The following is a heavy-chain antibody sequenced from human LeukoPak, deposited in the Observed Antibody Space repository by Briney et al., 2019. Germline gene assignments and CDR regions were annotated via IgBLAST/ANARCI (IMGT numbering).Heavy chain of an antibody. V-gene: IGHV4-59*12. D-gene: IGHD3-22*01. CDR2: IYYSGTT. CDR1: GGSISSYY. J-gene: IGHJ4*02. CDR3: AREVVDYYDSSGYPDY. Sequence: SETLSLTCTVSGGSISSYYWNWIRQPPGKGLEWLGYIYYSGTTNYNPSLKSRVTMSVDTSKNQFSLKLSSVTAADTAVYYCAREVVDYYDSSGYPDYWGQGTLVTVSS.